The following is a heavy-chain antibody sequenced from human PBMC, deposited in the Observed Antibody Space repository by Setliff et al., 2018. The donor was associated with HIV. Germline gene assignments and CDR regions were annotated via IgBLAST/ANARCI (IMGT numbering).Heavy chain of an antibody. Sequence: PSETLSLTCTVSGGSMSTHYWSWIRQTPGKGLEWIGHIYTTGSTHYNPSLRSRVTISIDTSKSHFSLWLKSVTAADTALYYCASGSPFDGFDMWGQGTMVTVSS. CDR2: IYTTGST. D-gene: IGHD1-26*01. CDR3: ASGSPFDGFDM. CDR1: GGSMSTHY. V-gene: IGHV4-59*11. J-gene: IGHJ3*02.